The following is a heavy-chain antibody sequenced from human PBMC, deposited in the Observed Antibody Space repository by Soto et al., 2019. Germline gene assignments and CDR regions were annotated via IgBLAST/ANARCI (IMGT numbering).Heavy chain of an antibody. CDR2: INHSGST. D-gene: IGHD2-15*01. J-gene: IGHJ6*04. CDR3: ARTSVVVAARLMDV. CDR1: GGSFSGYY. V-gene: IGHV4-34*01. Sequence: SETLSLTCAVYGGSFSGYYWSWIRQPPGKGLEWIGEINHSGSTNYNPSLKSRVTISVDTSKNQFSLKLSSVTAADTAVYYCARTSVVVAARLMDVWGKGTTVTVSS.